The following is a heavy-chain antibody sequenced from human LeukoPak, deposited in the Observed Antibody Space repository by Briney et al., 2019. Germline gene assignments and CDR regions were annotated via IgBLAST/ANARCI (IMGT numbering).Heavy chain of an antibody. CDR3: ATYSSSWYCFDY. Sequence: GRSLRLSCAASGFTFSSSAMSWVRQAPGKGLEWVSAISGSGGSTYYADSVKGRFTISRDNSMNTLYLQMNSLRAEDTAVYYCATYSSSWYCFDYWGQGTLVTVSS. CDR2: ISGSGGST. V-gene: IGHV3-23*01. J-gene: IGHJ4*02. CDR1: GFTFSSSA. D-gene: IGHD6-13*01.